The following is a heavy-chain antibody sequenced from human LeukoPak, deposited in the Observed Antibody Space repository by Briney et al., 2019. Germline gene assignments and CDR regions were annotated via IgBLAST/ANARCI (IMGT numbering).Heavy chain of an antibody. D-gene: IGHD2-2*01. J-gene: IGHJ4*02. CDR3: AKRGDCSGTCTYDY. CDR1: GFTFSNYA. Sequence: GGSLRLSCAASGFTFSNYAIHWVRQAPGKGLEGVSLVGGRGVKTYYADSVKGRFTISRDNSKNTVYLQMNSLRAEDTAVYYCAKRGDCSGTCTYDYWGQGTLVTVSS. V-gene: IGHV3-23*01. CDR2: VGGRGVKT.